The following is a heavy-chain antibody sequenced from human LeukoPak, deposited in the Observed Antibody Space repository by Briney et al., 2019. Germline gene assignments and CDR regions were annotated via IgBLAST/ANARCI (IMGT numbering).Heavy chain of an antibody. CDR3: ARGSVMITFGGVIVINYFDY. J-gene: IGHJ4*02. D-gene: IGHD3-16*02. V-gene: IGHV3-33*01. CDR1: GFTLSSNG. CDR2: IWNEGSNK. Sequence: PGGSRRLSCAASGFTLSSNGMHGVGQAPGKGREGGAVIWNEGSNKYYADSVKGRFTISRDNSKNTLYLQMNSLRAEDTAVYYCARGSVMITFGGVIVINYFDYWGQGTLVTVSS.